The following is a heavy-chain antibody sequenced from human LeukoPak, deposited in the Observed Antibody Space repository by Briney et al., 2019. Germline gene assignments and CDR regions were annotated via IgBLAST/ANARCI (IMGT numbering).Heavy chain of an antibody. J-gene: IGHJ4*02. V-gene: IGHV4-39*01. CDR1: GGSIRSSTYY. Sequence: SETLSLTCTVSGGSIRSSTYYWGWIRQPPGKGLEWIGSMYYSGSTYYNPSLKSRVTISVDTSKNQFSLKLSSVTAADTAIYYCATARLLWFGGVDYWGQGTLVTVSS. D-gene: IGHD3-10*01. CDR2: MYYSGST. CDR3: ATARLLWFGGVDY.